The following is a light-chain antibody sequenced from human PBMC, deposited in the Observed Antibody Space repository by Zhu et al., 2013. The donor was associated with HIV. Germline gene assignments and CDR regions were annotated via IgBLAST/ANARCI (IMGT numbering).Light chain of an antibody. V-gene: IGKV1-39*01. Sequence: DIQMTQSPSSLSASVGDRVTITCRASQNINYYLNWYQHKPGKAPTLLIYAASTLQSGVPSRFSGGGSGAAFTLTITRLQPEDFTTYYCQQSYTTPYTFGQGTRLEIK. CDR3: QQSYTTPYT. J-gene: IGKJ2*01. CDR1: QNINYY. CDR2: AAS.